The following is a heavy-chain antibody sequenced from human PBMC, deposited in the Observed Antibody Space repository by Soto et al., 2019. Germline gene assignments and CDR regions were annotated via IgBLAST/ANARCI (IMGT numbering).Heavy chain of an antibody. CDR1: GDSVSSNDAV. Sequence: QVQLQQSGPGLVKPSQTLSLTCAISGDSVSSNDAVWNWIRQSPSRGLEWLGRTYSRSIWQTEYAVSVKARMTINPDASKNQFSLQLNSVTPEDTAMYYCARLVGNSWLDHWGQGTLVTVSA. V-gene: IGHV6-1*01. CDR2: TYSRSIWQT. J-gene: IGHJ5*02. CDR3: ARLVGNSWLDH. D-gene: IGHD6-6*01.